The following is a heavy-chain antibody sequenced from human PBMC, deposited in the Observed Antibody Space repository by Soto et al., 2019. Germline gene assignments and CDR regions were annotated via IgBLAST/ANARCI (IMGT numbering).Heavy chain of an antibody. CDR2: IYYSGST. CDR3: ASSYCSGGSCYPNEIDY. D-gene: IGHD2-15*01. V-gene: IGHV4-39*01. Sequence: PSETLSLTCTVSGGSISSSSYYWGWIRQPPGKGLEWIGSIYYSGSTYYNPSLKSRVTISVDTSKNQFSLKLSSVTAADTAVYYCASSYCSGGSCYPNEIDYWGQGTLVTSPQ. J-gene: IGHJ4*02. CDR1: GGSISSSSYY.